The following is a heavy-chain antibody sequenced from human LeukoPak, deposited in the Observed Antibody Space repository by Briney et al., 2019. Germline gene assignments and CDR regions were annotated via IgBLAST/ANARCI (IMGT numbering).Heavy chain of an antibody. V-gene: IGHV3-74*01. Sequence: GGSLRLSCAASGFTFSSYWMHWVRQAPGKGLVWVSRINSDGSSTSYADSVKGRFTISRDNAKNTLYLQMNSLRAEDTAVYYCARAVRGMALTYYFDYWGQGTLVTVSS. CDR2: INSDGSST. CDR3: ARAVRGMALTYYFDY. D-gene: IGHD3-10*01. J-gene: IGHJ4*02. CDR1: GFTFSSYW.